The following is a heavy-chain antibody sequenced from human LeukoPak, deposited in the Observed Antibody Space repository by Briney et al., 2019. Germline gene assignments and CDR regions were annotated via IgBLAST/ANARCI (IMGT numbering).Heavy chain of an antibody. CDR3: ARDLSTMVRGSTYYFDY. V-gene: IGHV1-18*01. D-gene: IGHD3-10*01. Sequence: ASVKVSCTASGYTFTSYGISWVRHAPGQRREWMGWISAYNGNANYAQKLQGRVTMTTDTSTSTAYMELRSLRSDDTAVYYCARDLSTMVRGSTYYFDYWGQGTLVTVSS. CDR1: GYTFTSYG. CDR2: ISAYNGNA. J-gene: IGHJ4*02.